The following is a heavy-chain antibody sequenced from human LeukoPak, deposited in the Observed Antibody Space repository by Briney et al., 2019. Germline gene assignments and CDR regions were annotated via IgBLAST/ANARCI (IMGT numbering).Heavy chain of an antibody. CDR3: ARVTIRTSEGFCSVGWCFYNWFDP. V-gene: IGHV1-69*05. Sequence: GSSVKVSCKASGGTFSNHAISWVRQAPGQGLDYLGGIIPLFGTTNYAQRFRGRVTITMDESTSTAYMELSSLTSEDTAVYYCARVTIRTSEGFCSVGWCFYNWFDPWGQGTLVTVSS. D-gene: IGHD2-8*02. CDR2: IIPLFGTT. J-gene: IGHJ5*02. CDR1: GGTFSNHA.